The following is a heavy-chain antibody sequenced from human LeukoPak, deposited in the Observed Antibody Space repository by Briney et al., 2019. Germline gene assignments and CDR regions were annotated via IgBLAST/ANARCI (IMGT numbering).Heavy chain of an antibody. CDR2: IKQDGSEK. Sequence: GGSLRLSCAASGFTFSSYWMSWVRQAPGKGLEWVANIKQDGSEKYYVDSVKGRFTISRDNAKNSLYLQMNSLRVEDTAVYYCASDDYYDSSGQLDAFDIWGQGTMVTVSS. J-gene: IGHJ3*02. CDR1: GFTFSSYW. V-gene: IGHV3-7*03. CDR3: ASDDYYDSSGQLDAFDI. D-gene: IGHD3-22*01.